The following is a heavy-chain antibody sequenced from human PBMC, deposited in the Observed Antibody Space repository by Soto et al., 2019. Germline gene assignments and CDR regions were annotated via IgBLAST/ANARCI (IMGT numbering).Heavy chain of an antibody. Sequence: SVKVSCKASGGTFSSYTISWVRQAPGQGLEWMGRIIPILGIANYAQKFQGRVTITADKSTSTAYMELSSLRSEDTAVYYCARGYCCGGSCYSGPYYYYYYMDVWGKGTTVTVSS. CDR3: ARGYCCGGSCYSGPYYYYYYMDV. V-gene: IGHV1-69*02. CDR2: IIPILGIA. CDR1: GGTFSSYT. J-gene: IGHJ6*03. D-gene: IGHD2-15*01.